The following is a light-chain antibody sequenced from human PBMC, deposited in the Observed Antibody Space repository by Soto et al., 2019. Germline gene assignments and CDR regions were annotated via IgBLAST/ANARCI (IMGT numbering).Light chain of an antibody. CDR3: QQYGNSPPNT. J-gene: IGKJ2*01. V-gene: IGKV3-20*01. Sequence: EIVLTQSPGTLSLSPGERATLSCRASQSVSSSYLVWYQQKPGQAPRVLIYAASSRATGIPDRFSGSGSGTEFTLTISRLEPEDFAVYFCQQYGNSPPNTFGQGT. CDR2: AAS. CDR1: QSVSSSY.